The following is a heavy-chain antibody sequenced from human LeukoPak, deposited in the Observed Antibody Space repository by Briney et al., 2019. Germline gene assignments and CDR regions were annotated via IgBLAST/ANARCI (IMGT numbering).Heavy chain of an antibody. J-gene: IGHJ5*02. V-gene: IGHV3-23*01. CDR2: ISSSGGST. CDR3: AKGFLLDFWNALDP. Sequence: GGSLRLSCAASGFTFSNYAMTWVRQAPGKGLEWVSGISSSGGSTYYADSVKGRFTFFRDNSKNTLYLQMNSLSAEDTAVYYCAKGFLLDFWNALDPWGQGTLVTVSS. D-gene: IGHD3-3*01. CDR1: GFTFSNYA.